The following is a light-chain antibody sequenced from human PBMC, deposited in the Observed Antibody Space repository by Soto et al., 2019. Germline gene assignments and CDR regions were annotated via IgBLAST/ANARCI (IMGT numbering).Light chain of an antibody. CDR3: QQYYTSPWT. J-gene: IGKJ1*01. CDR2: AAS. CDR1: QGISSY. V-gene: IGKV1D-8*01. Sequence: VIWRTQAPSLSSGATGDRVASSCGMSQGISSYLAWYQQKPGKAPELLIYAASTLQSGVPSRFSSSGPATEFTLTISCPQPQDFATHYCQQYYTSPWTFGHGTQVDIK.